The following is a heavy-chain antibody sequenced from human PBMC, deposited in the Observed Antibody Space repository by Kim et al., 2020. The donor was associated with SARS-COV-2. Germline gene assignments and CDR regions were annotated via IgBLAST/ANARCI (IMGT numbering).Heavy chain of an antibody. Sequence: WGSLRLSCAASGFTFSSYAMNWVRQAPGKGLEWVSFIYSGGSSAYFADSVKGRFTISRDNSKNTLYLQMNSLRAEDTAVYYCAKDRDYSSGDFDYWGQGTLVTVSS. V-gene: IGHV3-23*03. CDR2: IYSGGSSA. CDR1: GFTFSSYA. CDR3: AKDRDYSSGDFDY. D-gene: IGHD6-19*01. J-gene: IGHJ4*02.